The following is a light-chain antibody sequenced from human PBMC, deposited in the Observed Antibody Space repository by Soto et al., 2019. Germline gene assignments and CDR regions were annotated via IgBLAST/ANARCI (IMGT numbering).Light chain of an antibody. Sequence: VLTQSPAALCVWPWDRVTISGRAGPISSNLAWHQQRPGQAPRLLIYGASVRATGVPARFSGSGSGTEFTLTINSLQSEDYAVYFCQQYNNWPYTFGQGTKVDIK. J-gene: IGKJ2*01. CDR2: GAS. CDR1: PISSN. CDR3: QQYNNWPYT. V-gene: IGKV3-15*01.